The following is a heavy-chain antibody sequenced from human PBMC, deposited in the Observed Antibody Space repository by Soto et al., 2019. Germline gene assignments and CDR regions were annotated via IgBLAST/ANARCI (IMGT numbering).Heavy chain of an antibody. CDR2: IYHSGST. Sequence: SETLSVTCNCRVSGGASTDQYCNWIRQFPGKGLECIGYIYHSGSTNYNPSLKSRVTISVDKSKNQFSLKLSSVTAADTAVYYCARVSGSSYYGTDVRGQGTTVTVSS. V-gene: IGHV4-59*11. D-gene: IGHD1-26*01. CDR1: GGASTDQY. CDR3: ARVSGSSYYGTDV. J-gene: IGHJ6*02.